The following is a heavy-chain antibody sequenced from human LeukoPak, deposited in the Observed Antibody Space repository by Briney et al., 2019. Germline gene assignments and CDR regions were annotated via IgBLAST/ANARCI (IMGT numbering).Heavy chain of an antibody. D-gene: IGHD3-22*01. CDR1: GYTFTSYY. Sequence: ASVKVSCKASGYTFTSYYMHWVRQAPGQGLEWMGIINPSGGSTSYAQKFQGRVTMTRDTSTGTVYMELSSLRSEDTAVYYCARAVTMNPIDYWGQGTLVTVSS. CDR3: ARAVTMNPIDY. V-gene: IGHV1-46*01. CDR2: INPSGGST. J-gene: IGHJ4*02.